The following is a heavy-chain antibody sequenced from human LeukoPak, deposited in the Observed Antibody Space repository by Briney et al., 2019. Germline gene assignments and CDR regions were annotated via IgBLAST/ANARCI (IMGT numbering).Heavy chain of an antibody. Sequence: LSLTCAVYGGSFTGYYWSWIRQPPGKGLEWVAVIWYDGSNKYYADSVKGRFTISRDNSKDTLYLQMNSLRAEDTAVYYCARLLGYCSSTSCYDGDFDYWGQGTLVTVSS. CDR3: ARLLGYCSSTSCYDGDFDY. J-gene: IGHJ4*02. V-gene: IGHV3-33*08. CDR1: GGSFTGYY. D-gene: IGHD2-2*01. CDR2: IWYDGSNK.